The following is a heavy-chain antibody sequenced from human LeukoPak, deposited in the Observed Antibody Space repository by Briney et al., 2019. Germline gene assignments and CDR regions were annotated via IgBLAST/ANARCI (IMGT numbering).Heavy chain of an antibody. Sequence: ASVKVSCKASGYTFSSYAISWVRQAPGQGLEWMGGIIPIFGTANYAQKFQGRVTITADESTSTAYMELSSLRSGDTAVYYCARAQEGSDAFDIWGQGTMVTVSS. J-gene: IGHJ3*02. CDR1: GYTFSSYA. V-gene: IGHV1-69*13. CDR2: IIPIFGTA. CDR3: ARAQEGSDAFDI.